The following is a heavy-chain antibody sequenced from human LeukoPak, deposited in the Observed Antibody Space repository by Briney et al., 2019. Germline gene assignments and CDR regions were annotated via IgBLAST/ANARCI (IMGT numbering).Heavy chain of an antibody. CDR3: ARDKRLGRFEYSSSSGAFDI. Sequence: KISCKGSGYSFTSYWIGWVRQAPGQGLEWMGGIIPIFGTANYAQKFQGRVTITADESTSTAYMELSSLRSEDTAVYYCARDKRLGRFEYSSSSGAFDIWGQGTMVTVSS. V-gene: IGHV1-69*01. CDR1: GYSFTSYW. D-gene: IGHD6-6*01. CDR2: IIPIFGTA. J-gene: IGHJ3*02.